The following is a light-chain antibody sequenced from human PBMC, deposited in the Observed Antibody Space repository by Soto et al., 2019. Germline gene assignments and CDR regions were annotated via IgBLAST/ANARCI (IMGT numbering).Light chain of an antibody. V-gene: IGKV3-20*01. CDR2: GAS. CDR3: QQYGSSPRLT. Sequence: EIVLTQSPGTLSLSPGDRATLSCRASQSISSAYLAWYQQTPGQAPRLLIYGASSRATGIPDRFSGSGSGTDFTLTISRLEPEDFAVYYCQQYGSSPRLTFGGGTKVDIK. J-gene: IGKJ4*01. CDR1: QSISSAY.